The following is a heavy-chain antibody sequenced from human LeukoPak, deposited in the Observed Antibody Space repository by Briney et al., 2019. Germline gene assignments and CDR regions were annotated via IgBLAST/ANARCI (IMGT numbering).Heavy chain of an antibody. V-gene: IGHV3-21*04. CDR2: ISSSSSYI. J-gene: IGHJ3*02. CDR3: AKVGFAEDAFDI. CDR1: GFTFSSYS. D-gene: IGHD3-10*01. Sequence: GGSLRLSCAASGFTFSSYSMNWVRQAPGKGLEWVSSISSSSSYIYYADSVKGRFTISRDNAKNSLYLQMNSLKVEDTAVYYCAKVGFAEDAFDIWGQGTMVTVSS.